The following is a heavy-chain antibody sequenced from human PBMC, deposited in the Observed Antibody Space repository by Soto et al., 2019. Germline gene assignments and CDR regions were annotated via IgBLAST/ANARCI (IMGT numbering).Heavy chain of an antibody. CDR2: IDWDDDE. D-gene: IGHD2-8*02. CDR3: ARSDSTGYYYYYGMDV. CDR1: GFSLRTRGMS. V-gene: IGHV2-70*11. Sequence: SGPTLVNPTQTLTLTCTFSGFSLRTRGMSVSWIRQPPGKALEWLARIDWDDDEYYSASLKTRLTISKDTSKNQVVLTMTNMDPVDTATYYCARSDSTGYYYYYGMDVWGQGTTVTVSS. J-gene: IGHJ6*02.